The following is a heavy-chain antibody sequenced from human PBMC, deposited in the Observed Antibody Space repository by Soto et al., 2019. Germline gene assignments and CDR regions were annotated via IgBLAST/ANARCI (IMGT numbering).Heavy chain of an antibody. D-gene: IGHD5-18*01. V-gene: IGHV4-61*01. CDR1: GGSVSSGSYY. CDR3: AREKRGYSYGLDY. CDR2: IYYSGST. Sequence: PSETLSLTCTVSGGSVSSGSYYWSWIRQPPGKGLEWIGYIYYSGSTNYNPSLKSRVTISVDTSKNQFSLKLSSVTAADTAVYYCAREKRGYSYGLDYWGQGTLVTVLL. J-gene: IGHJ4*02.